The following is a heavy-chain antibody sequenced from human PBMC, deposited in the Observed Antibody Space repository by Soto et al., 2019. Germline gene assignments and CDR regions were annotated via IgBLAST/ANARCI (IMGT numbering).Heavy chain of an antibody. CDR2: INAGNGNT. Sequence: GASVKVSCKASGYTFTSYAMHWVRQAPGQRLEWMGWINAGNGNTKYSQKFQGRVTITRDTSASTAYMELSSLRSEDTAVYYCARDMGIYCSSTSCFDFDYWGQGTLVTVSS. V-gene: IGHV1-3*01. CDR3: ARDMGIYCSSTSCFDFDY. J-gene: IGHJ4*02. D-gene: IGHD2-2*01. CDR1: GYTFTSYA.